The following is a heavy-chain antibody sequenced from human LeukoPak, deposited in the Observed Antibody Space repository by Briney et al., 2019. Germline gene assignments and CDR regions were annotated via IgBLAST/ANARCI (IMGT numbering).Heavy chain of an antibody. D-gene: IGHD4-23*01. J-gene: IGHJ5*02. CDR2: IIPIFGTA. Sequence: GASVKVSCKASGGTFSSYAISWVRQAPGQGLEWMGGIIPIFGTANYAQKFQGRVTITADESTSTAYMELSSLRSEDTAVYYCADRWASDNWFDPWGQGTLVTGSS. CDR1: GGTFSSYA. V-gene: IGHV1-69*13. CDR3: ADRWASDNWFDP.